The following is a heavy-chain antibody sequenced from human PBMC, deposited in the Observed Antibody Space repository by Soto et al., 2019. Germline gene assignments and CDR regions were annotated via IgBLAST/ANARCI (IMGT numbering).Heavy chain of an antibody. CDR3: AHRPSYCSGGSCYSGFDY. V-gene: IGHV2-5*02. D-gene: IGHD2-15*01. Sequence: QITLKESGPTLVKPTQTLTLTCTFSGFSLSTSGVGVGWIRQPPGKALEWLALIYWDDDKRYSASLKSRLTITKDTSQHQVVLTMTNMDPVDTATYYCAHRPSYCSGGSCYSGFDYWGQGTLVTVSS. CDR1: GFSLSTSGVG. J-gene: IGHJ4*02. CDR2: IYWDDDK.